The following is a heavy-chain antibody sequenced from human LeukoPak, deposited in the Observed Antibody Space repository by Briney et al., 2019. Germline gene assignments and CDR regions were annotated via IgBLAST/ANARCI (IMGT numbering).Heavy chain of an antibody. CDR3: ARDTYYYDSSGYYFPYYYYYYMDV. CDR1: GFTFSRFW. D-gene: IGHD3-22*01. Sequence: TGGSLRLSYVGSGFTFSRFWMNWVRQAPGKGLEWVANINQDGSEKYYVDSVKGRFTISRDNAKNSLYVQMNSLRAEDTAVYYCARDTYYYDSSGYYFPYYYYYYMDVWGKGTTVTVSS. CDR2: INQDGSEK. J-gene: IGHJ6*03. V-gene: IGHV3-7*01.